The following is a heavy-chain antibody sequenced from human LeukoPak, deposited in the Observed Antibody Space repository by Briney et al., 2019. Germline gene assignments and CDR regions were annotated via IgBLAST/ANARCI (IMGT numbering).Heavy chain of an antibody. Sequence: ASVKVSCKASGYTFTGYYMHWVRQAPGQGLEWMGWINPNSGGTNYAQKLQGRVTMTTDTSTSTAYMELRSLRSDDTAVYYCARDIVVVPAAITILNYCYGMDVWGQGTTVTVSS. J-gene: IGHJ6*02. D-gene: IGHD2-2*02. CDR3: ARDIVVVPAAITILNYCYGMDV. CDR1: GYTFTGYY. V-gene: IGHV1-2*02. CDR2: INPNSGGT.